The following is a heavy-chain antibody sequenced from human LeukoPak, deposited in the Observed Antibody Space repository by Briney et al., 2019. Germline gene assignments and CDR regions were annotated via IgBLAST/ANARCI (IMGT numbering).Heavy chain of an antibody. Sequence: GRSLRLSCAASRFTFSNYGMHWVRQAPGKGLEWVTGISYEGSNKYYADHVKGRFTISRDNSKNTLYLQMNSLRAEDTAVYYCAGDRSGWYVSYWGQGTLVTVSS. D-gene: IGHD6-19*01. CDR2: ISYEGSNK. CDR1: RFTFSNYG. V-gene: IGHV3-30*03. CDR3: AGDRSGWYVSY. J-gene: IGHJ4*02.